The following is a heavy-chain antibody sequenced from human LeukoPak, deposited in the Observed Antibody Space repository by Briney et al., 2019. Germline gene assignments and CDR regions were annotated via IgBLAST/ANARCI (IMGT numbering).Heavy chain of an antibody. CDR1: GFTFSSYS. V-gene: IGHV3-7*01. J-gene: IGHJ4*02. CDR2: IKQDGNEK. D-gene: IGHD6-19*01. CDR3: ARDAYYNSGARGDY. Sequence: GGSLRLSCAASGFTFSSYSMNWVRQAPGEGLEWVANIKQDGNEKNYMDSVKGRFTISRDSAKNSLFLQMNSLRVEDTAVYYCARDAYYNSGARGDYWGQGTLVTVSS.